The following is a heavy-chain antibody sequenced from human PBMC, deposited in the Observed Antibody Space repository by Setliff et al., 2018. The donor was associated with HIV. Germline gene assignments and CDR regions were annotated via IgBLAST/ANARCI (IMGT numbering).Heavy chain of an antibody. J-gene: IGHJ4*02. CDR1: GGSISSSSYY. V-gene: IGHV4-39*01. CDR2: IYYSGST. D-gene: IGHD3-10*01. CDR3: ARSEVRGVIITRFDY. Sequence: SETLSLTCTVSGGSISSSSYYWGWIRQPPGKGLEWIGSIYYSGSTYYNPSLKSRVTISVDTSKNQFSLKLSSVTAADTAVYYCARSEVRGVIITRFDYWGQG.